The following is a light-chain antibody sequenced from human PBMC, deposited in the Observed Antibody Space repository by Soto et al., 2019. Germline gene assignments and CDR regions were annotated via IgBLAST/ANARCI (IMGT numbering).Light chain of an antibody. Sequence: EIVLTQSPGTLSLSPGERASLSCRASQSVNSNYLAWYQQKPGQAPRLPIYGASTRATAIPDRFSGSGSGTDFTLTISRLEAEDFAVYYCQQYSTSGLTFGGGTKVDIK. CDR2: GAS. CDR3: QQYSTSGLT. J-gene: IGKJ4*01. CDR1: QSVNSNY. V-gene: IGKV3-20*01.